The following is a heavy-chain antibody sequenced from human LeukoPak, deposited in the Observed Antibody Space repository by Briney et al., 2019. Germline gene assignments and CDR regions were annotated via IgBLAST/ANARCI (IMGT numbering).Heavy chain of an antibody. CDR1: GFNFGVVA. Sequence: PGGSLRLSCATSGFNFGVVAMDWIRRAPGKGLEWVGFIRHREYGGTAEYAASVNGRFAISRDDSKSIVYLQMNDLRTEDTGVYYCARERAGDVDYWGLGTLVTVSS. CDR2: IRHREYGGTA. J-gene: IGHJ4*02. V-gene: IGHV3-49*03. CDR3: ARERAGDVDY.